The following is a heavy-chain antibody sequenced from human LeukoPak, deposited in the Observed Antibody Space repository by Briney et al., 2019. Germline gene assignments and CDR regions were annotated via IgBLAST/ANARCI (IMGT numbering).Heavy chain of an antibody. CDR1: GGPLSGHY. J-gene: IGHJ4*02. Sequence: SETLSLTCAVYGGPLSGHYWSWIRQTPGKGLEWIGEIHPGGSTTYTPSLESRVTISVDTSKSQFSPKLTSVTAADTAVYYCAKGSDSRKTGYWAQGTLVTVSS. CDR3: AKGSDSRKTGY. V-gene: IGHV4-34*01. CDR2: IHPGGST. D-gene: IGHD3-22*01.